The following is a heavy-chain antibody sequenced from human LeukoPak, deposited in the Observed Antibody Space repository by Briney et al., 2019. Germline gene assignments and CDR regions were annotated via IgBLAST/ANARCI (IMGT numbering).Heavy chain of an antibody. CDR1: GGSFSGYY. Sequence: SETLSLTCAVYGGSFSGYYWSWIRQPPGKGLEWIGEINHSGSTNYNPSLKSRVTISVDTSKNQFSLKLSSVTAADTAVYYCARGYHYDYVWGSYRYTPLGAFDIWGQGTMVTVSS. CDR2: INHSGST. D-gene: IGHD3-16*02. CDR3: ARGYHYDYVWGSYRYTPLGAFDI. V-gene: IGHV4-34*01. J-gene: IGHJ3*02.